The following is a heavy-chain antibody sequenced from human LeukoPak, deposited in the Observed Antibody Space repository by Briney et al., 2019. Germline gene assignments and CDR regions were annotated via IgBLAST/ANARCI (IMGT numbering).Heavy chain of an antibody. CDR2: ISSSGSTI. D-gene: IGHD3-16*02. Sequence: TGGSLRLSCAASGFTFSDYYMSWIRQAPGKGLEWVSYISSSGSTIYYADSVKGRFTISRDNAKNSLYLQMNSLGAEDTAVYYCARAGGTDGSYRYLVDVWGKGTTVTVSS. V-gene: IGHV3-11*04. CDR1: GFTFSDYY. J-gene: IGHJ6*04. CDR3: ARAGGTDGSYRYLVDV.